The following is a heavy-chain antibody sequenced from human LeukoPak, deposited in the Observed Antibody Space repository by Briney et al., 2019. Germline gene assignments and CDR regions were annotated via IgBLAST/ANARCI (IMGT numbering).Heavy chain of an antibody. D-gene: IGHD3-10*01. J-gene: IGHJ4*02. CDR2: IYSGGST. V-gene: IGHV3-53*01. Sequence: PGGSLRLSCAASGFTVSNNYMSWVRQAPGKGLEWVSIIYSGGSTYYADSVKGRFTISRDNSENALHLQMKSLRADDTAVYYCGSSPHVRGIDHWGQGTPVTVSS. CDR3: GSSPHVRGIDH. CDR1: GFTVSNNY.